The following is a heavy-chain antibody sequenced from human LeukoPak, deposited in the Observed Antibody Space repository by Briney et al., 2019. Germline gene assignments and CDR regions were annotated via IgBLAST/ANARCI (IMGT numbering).Heavy chain of an antibody. CDR2: ISLTGLT. D-gene: IGHD2-8*01. CDR1: GGSISNTNW. Sequence: PSETLSLTCGVSGGSISNTNWWSWVRQPPGQGLEWIGEISLTGLTHYNPSLESRVTVSLDKSKNQLSLNLTSVTAADTAVYYCSRENGASSPFGYWGQGTLVIVLS. CDR3: SRENGASSPFGY. J-gene: IGHJ4*02. V-gene: IGHV4-4*02.